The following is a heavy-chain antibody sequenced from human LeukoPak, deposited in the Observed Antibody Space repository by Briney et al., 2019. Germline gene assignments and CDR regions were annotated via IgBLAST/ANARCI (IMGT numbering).Heavy chain of an antibody. Sequence: PSETLSLTCGVSGGSFSGYYWSWIRQPPGKGLEWIGEINDSGSTKYNPSLKSRVTISIDTSKNQFSLKLNSVTAADTAVYYCAKHRGAAGWRSFDIWGQGTVVTVSS. CDR3: AKHRGAAGWRSFDI. V-gene: IGHV4-34*01. CDR1: GGSFSGYY. J-gene: IGHJ3*02. CDR2: INDSGST. D-gene: IGHD6-13*01.